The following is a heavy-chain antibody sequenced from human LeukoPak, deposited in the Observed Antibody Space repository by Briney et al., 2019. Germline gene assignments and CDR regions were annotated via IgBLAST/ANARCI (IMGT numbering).Heavy chain of an antibody. CDR1: GYTFTSYG. Sequence: ASVKVSCKASGYTFTSYGISWVRQAPGQVIASMGWISDYNGKTIYAQKLQGRVTMTTDTSTSTAYMELRSLRSDDTAVYYCATGIAEADTVFPPGGYWGQGTLVTVSS. V-gene: IGHV1-18*01. J-gene: IGHJ4*02. CDR2: ISDYNGKT. CDR3: ATGIAEADTVFPPGGY. D-gene: IGHD6-13*01.